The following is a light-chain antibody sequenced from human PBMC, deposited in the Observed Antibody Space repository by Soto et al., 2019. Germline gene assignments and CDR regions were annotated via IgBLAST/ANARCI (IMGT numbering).Light chain of an antibody. J-gene: IGKJ1*01. CDR2: GAS. V-gene: IGKV3-20*01. Sequence: EIVLTQSPGTLSLSLGERATLSCRASQSVSNNYLAWYQQKPGQAPRLLIYGASNRATGIPDRFSGSGSGTVFTLTIGSLEPEDFAVYYCQQYGSSWTFGQGTKVDIK. CDR3: QQYGSSWT. CDR1: QSVSNNY.